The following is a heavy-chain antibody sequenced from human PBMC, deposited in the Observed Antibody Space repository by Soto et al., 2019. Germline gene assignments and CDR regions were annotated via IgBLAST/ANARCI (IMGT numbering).Heavy chain of an antibody. J-gene: IGHJ3*02. V-gene: IGHV3-23*01. CDR1: GFTFSSYA. D-gene: IGHD2-2*02. CDR3: ARSLSFLYTAFDI. Sequence: GGSLRLSCAASGFTFSSYAMSWVRQAPGKGLEWVSAISGSGGSTYYADSVKGRFTISRDNSKNTLYLQMNSLRAEDTAVYYCARSLSFLYTAFDIWGQGTMVTVSS. CDR2: ISGSGGST.